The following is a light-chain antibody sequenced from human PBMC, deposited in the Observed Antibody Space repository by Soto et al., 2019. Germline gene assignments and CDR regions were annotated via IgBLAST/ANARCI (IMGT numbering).Light chain of an antibody. V-gene: IGKV3-15*01. Sequence: EMVMTQSPATQSVSPGERASLSCRASQSIGGNLAWYQQKPGQAPRLLIYGASPRATGVPARFSGSGSRTDFTLTISRLKSEDFAIYYCQQYNNWPYTFGQGTKLEI. CDR1: QSIGGN. CDR3: QQYNNWPYT. J-gene: IGKJ2*01. CDR2: GAS.